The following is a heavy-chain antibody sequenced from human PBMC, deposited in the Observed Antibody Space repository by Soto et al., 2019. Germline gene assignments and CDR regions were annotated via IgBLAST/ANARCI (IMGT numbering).Heavy chain of an antibody. D-gene: IGHD3-10*01. CDR3: AKSSSGLRDYFAS. Sequence: GALKLSFAASGVTLSSFAMHWVRHAPGKGLEWVATTSYDGLNTFYGESVRGRFSISRDTSKNTLFLQMDSLKTEDTAVYFCAKSSSGLRDYFASWARGPLVTVSS. CDR2: TSYDGLNT. CDR1: GVTLSSFA. J-gene: IGHJ4*02. V-gene: IGHV3-30-3*02.